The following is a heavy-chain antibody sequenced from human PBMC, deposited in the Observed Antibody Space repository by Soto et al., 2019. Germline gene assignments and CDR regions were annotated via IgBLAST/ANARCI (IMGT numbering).Heavy chain of an antibody. V-gene: IGHV3-21*01. CDR1: GFTFSSYS. CDR3: AKPEGYCSSTSCYSDPYYYYGMDV. D-gene: IGHD2-2*01. J-gene: IGHJ6*02. Sequence: AGGSLRLSCAASGFTFSSYSMNFFRHSPVKWLEWVSSISSSSSYIYYADSVKGRFTISRDNAKNSLYLQMNSLRAEDTAVYYCAKPEGYCSSTSCYSDPYYYYGMDVWGQGTTVTVSS. CDR2: ISSSSSYI.